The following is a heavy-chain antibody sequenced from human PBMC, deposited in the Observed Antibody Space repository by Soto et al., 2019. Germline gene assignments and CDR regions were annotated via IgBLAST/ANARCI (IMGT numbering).Heavy chain of an antibody. CDR2: VYYTGST. J-gene: IGHJ5*02. V-gene: IGHV4-59*02. Sequence: QMQLHESGPGLVKPSETLSLTCTVSGTSVSNYYWSWIRQPPGKGLEWIGHVYYTGSTTYNPLLKSRVTISLDASTNSVSLNLSSVTAADTAVYYCARDRGTYDFSSRQWHGWFDPWGQGTLVTVSS. CDR3: ARDRGTYDFSSRQWHGWFDP. D-gene: IGHD3-3*01. CDR1: GTSVSNYY.